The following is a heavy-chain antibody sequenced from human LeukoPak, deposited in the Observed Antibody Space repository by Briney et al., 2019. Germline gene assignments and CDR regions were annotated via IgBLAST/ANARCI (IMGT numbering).Heavy chain of an antibody. CDR3: ARVRRFQWLPRGDWFDP. D-gene: IGHD6-19*01. CDR2: ISAYNGNT. V-gene: IGHV1-18*01. Sequence: ASVKVSCKASGYTFTSYGISWVRQAPGQGLEWMGWISAYNGNTNYAQKLQGRVTMTTDTSTSTAYMELRSLSSDDTAVYYCARVRRFQWLPRGDWFDPWGQGTLVTVSS. CDR1: GYTFTSYG. J-gene: IGHJ5*02.